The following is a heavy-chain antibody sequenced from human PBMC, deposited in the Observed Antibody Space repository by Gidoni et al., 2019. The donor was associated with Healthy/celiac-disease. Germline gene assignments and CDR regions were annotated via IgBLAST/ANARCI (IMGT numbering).Heavy chain of an antibody. CDR3: TTSYCGGDCYSFGVGYFDY. CDR2: IKSKTDGGTT. D-gene: IGHD2-21*02. CDR1: GFTFSNAW. J-gene: IGHJ4*02. Sequence: EVQLVESGGGLVKPGGALRLSCAASGFTFSNAWMSWVRQAPGKGLEWVGRIKSKTDGGTTDYAAPVKGRFTISRDDSKNTLYLQMNSLKTEDTAVYYCTTSYCGGDCYSFGVGYFDYWGQGTLVTVSS. V-gene: IGHV3-15*01.